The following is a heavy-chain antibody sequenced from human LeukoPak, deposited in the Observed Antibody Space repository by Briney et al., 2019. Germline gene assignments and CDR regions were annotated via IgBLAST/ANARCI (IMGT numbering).Heavy chain of an antibody. CDR2: ISAGGGNT. D-gene: IGHD2-2*01. CDR1: GFTFSSYA. Sequence: GRSLRLSCAASGFTFSSYAMNWVRQAPVKGLEWVSAISAGGGNTYYADSVKGRFTISRDNSKNTLYLQMNSLRAEDTAIFYCASDLCSSTNCPIDYWGQGTLVTVSS. CDR3: ASDLCSSTNCPIDY. V-gene: IGHV3-23*01. J-gene: IGHJ4*02.